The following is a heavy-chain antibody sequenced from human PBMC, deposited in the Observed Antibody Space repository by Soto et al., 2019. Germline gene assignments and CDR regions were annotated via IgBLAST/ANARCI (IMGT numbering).Heavy chain of an antibody. CDR2: INAGNGNT. J-gene: IGHJ5*02. V-gene: IGHV1-3*01. D-gene: IGHD2-2*01. CDR1: GYTFTSYA. Sequence: ASVTVSCKASGYTFTSYAMHWVRQAPGQRLEWMGWINAGNGNTKYSQKFQGRVTITRDTSASTAYMELSSLRSEDTAVYYCARGVVPAASNWFDPWGQGTLVTVSS. CDR3: ARGVVPAASNWFDP.